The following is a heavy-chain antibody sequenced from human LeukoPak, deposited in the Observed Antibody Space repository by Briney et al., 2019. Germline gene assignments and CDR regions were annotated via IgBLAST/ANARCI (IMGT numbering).Heavy chain of an antibody. CDR3: ARDPLVVVIAYAFDI. V-gene: IGHV3-30*04. CDR1: GFTFSSYA. Sequence: GGSLRLSCAASGFTFSSYAMSWVRQAPGKGLERVAVISYDGSNKYYADSVKGRFTISRDNSKNTLYLQMNSLRAEDTAVYYCARDPLVVVIAYAFDIWGQGTMVTVSS. D-gene: IGHD3-22*01. J-gene: IGHJ3*02. CDR2: ISYDGSNK.